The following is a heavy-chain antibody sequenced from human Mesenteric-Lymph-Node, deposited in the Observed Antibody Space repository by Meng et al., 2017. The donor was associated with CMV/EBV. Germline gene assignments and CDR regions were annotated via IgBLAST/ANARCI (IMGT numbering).Heavy chain of an antibody. CDR1: GFTFDDYT. D-gene: IGHD6-13*01. CDR2: ISWDPTVT. Sequence: SGFTFDDYTMHWVRQAPGKGLEWVSLISWDPTVTYYADSVKGRFTISRDNSKNSLYLQMNSLRSEDTGLYYCVKDHDGGGSSWTFDYWGQGTLVTVSS. CDR3: VKDHDGGGSSWTFDY. V-gene: IGHV3-43*01. J-gene: IGHJ4*02.